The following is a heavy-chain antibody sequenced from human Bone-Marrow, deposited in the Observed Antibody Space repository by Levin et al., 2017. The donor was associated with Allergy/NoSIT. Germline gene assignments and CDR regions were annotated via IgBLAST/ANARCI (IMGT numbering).Heavy chain of an antibody. Sequence: TGGSLRLSCGLYGGSFTGYYWSWIRQTPGKGLEWIGQINHSADTKYNPSLTSRVTISVDMSKNQFSLQLTSVTAADTAVYYCARVQGGLRWLGYGLDVWGPGTTVTVSS. V-gene: IGHV4-34*01. CDR2: INHSADT. D-gene: IGHD4-23*01. CDR1: GGSFTGYY. CDR3: ARVQGGLRWLGYGLDV. J-gene: IGHJ6*02.